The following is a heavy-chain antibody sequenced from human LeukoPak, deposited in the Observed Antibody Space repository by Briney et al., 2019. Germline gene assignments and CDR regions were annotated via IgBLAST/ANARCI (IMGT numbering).Heavy chain of an antibody. D-gene: IGHD6-13*01. J-gene: IGHJ1*01. CDR2: INSDGGST. Sequence: GASLRLSCAASGFTFSSYWMHWVRQAPGKGLVWVSRINSDGGSTSYADSVKGRFTISRDNAKNTLYLQMNSLRAEDTAVYYCARPRLDGAAGPKYFQNWGQGTLVTVSS. V-gene: IGHV3-74*01. CDR3: ARPRLDGAAGPKYFQN. CDR1: GFTFSSYW.